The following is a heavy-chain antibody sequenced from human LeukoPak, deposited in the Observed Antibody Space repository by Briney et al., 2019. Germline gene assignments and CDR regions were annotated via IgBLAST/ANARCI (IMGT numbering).Heavy chain of an antibody. CDR2: ISSTGGTT. Sequence: GGSLRLSCAASGITFSSYGMSWVRQAPGKGLEWVSSISSTGGTTYYADSVKGRFTISRDNSKNTLYLQMNSLRAEDTAVYYCARDADYGSGSFDSWGQGTLVTVSS. J-gene: IGHJ5*01. D-gene: IGHD3-10*01. CDR3: ARDADYGSGSFDS. CDR1: GITFSSYG. V-gene: IGHV3-23*01.